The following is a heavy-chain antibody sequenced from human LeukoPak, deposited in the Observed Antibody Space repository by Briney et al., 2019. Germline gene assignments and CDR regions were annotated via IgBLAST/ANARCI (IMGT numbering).Heavy chain of an antibody. CDR1: GGSISNYY. V-gene: IGHV4-59*08. CDR2: MYYSGGT. Sequence: SETLSLTCTVSGGSISNYYWSWIRQSPGKGLAWIGYMYYSGGTNYNPSLKSRVTISVDTSKNQFSLKLSSVTAADTAVYYCARHYYDSSGYYPSAFDIWGQGTMVTVSS. CDR3: ARHYYDSSGYYPSAFDI. J-gene: IGHJ3*02. D-gene: IGHD3-22*01.